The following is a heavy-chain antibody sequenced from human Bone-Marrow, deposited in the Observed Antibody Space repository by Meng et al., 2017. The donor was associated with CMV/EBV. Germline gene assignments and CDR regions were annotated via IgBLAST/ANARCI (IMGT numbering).Heavy chain of an antibody. CDR2: INHSVST. J-gene: IGHJ4*02. CDR1: GGSFSGYY. Sequence: YGGSFSGYYCSWIRQPPVKGLEWIGDINHSVSTTYNPSLKSRVTISVDTSKNQFSLKLSSVTAADTAVYYCARRPQYSSSSNSEFDYWGQGTLVTVSS. CDR3: ARRPQYSSSSNSEFDY. V-gene: IGHV4-34*01. D-gene: IGHD6-13*01.